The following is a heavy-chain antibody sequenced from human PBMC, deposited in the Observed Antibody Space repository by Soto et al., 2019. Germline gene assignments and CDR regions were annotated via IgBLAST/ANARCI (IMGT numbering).Heavy chain of an antibody. Sequence: EVHLLESGGGLGQPGGTLRLSCATSGFTFKNYPLAWVRQSAGKGLQWVSSISGSGAERSYADSVKGRFTISRDDSQNTMYLQMSSLRVYDTATYYCAKGSLIFGEGVYDWFDTWGQGTLVVVSS. CDR2: ISGSGAER. CDR1: GFTFKNYP. CDR3: AKGSLIFGEGVYDWFDT. D-gene: IGHD3-10*01. J-gene: IGHJ5*02. V-gene: IGHV3-23*01.